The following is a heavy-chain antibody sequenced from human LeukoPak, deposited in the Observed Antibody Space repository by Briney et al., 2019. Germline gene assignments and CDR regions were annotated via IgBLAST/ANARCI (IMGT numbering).Heavy chain of an antibody. J-gene: IGHJ4*02. Sequence: GGSLRLSCAASGFTFSSYSMNWVRQAPGKGLEWVSSISSSSSYIYYADSVKGRFNISRDNAKNSLYLQMNSLRAEDTAVYYCAKARIAAAGKGFDYWGQGTLVTVSS. CDR1: GFTFSSYS. CDR2: ISSSSSYI. CDR3: AKARIAAAGKGFDY. D-gene: IGHD6-13*01. V-gene: IGHV3-21*01.